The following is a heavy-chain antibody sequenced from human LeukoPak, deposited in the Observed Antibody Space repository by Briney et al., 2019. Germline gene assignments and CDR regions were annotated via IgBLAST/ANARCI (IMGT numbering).Heavy chain of an antibody. J-gene: IGHJ4*02. CDR2: MKQDGSEK. D-gene: IGHD3-22*01. CDR3: ARDCLRYYYDSSGYSDY. CDR1: GFTFSSYW. V-gene: IGHV3-7*01. Sequence: GGSLRLSCAASGFTFSSYWMSWVRQAPGKGLEWVANMKQDGSEKYYVDSVKGRLTISRDNAKNSLYLQMNSLRAEDTAVYYCARDCLRYYYDSSGYSDYWGQGTLVTVSS.